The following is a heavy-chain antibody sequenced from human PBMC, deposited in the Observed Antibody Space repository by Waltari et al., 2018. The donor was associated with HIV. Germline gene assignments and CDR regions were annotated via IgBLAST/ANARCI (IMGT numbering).Heavy chain of an antibody. CDR3: ARGLSPEYWYFDV. CDR2: FSHSGGT. CDR1: GASIIGYV. V-gene: IGHV4-59*01. J-gene: IGHJ2*01. Sequence: QLNLQESGPGLVKPSETLSLTCSVSGASIIGYVWSWIRHLPGKRPEWIGSFSHSGGTNYNPSLKSRVTISRDTSKNQFSLRLTSVTAADTAVYFCARGLSPEYWYFDVWGRGTLVTVSS.